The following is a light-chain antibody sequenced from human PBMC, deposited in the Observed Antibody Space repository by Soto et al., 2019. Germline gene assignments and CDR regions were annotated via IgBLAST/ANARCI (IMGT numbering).Light chain of an antibody. V-gene: IGLV2-14*01. Sequence: QSALTQPASVSGSPGQSITISCTGTSSDVGGHNYVSWYQQHSGKAPKLIIYEVRNRPSGVSNRFSSSKSGNTASLTISGLQAEDEADYYCASYTTTSTLYVFGTGTKVTVL. CDR1: SSDVGGHNY. CDR3: ASYTTTSTLYV. J-gene: IGLJ1*01. CDR2: EVR.